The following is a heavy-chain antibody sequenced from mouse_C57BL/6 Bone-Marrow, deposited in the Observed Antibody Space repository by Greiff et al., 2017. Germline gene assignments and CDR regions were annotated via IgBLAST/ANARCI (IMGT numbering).Heavy chain of an antibody. CDR1: GYTFTSYG. CDR3: ARPEDY. Sequence: QVQLQQSGPVLVKPGASVKMSCKASGYTFTSYGISWVKQRTGQGLEWIGEIYPRSGNTYYNEKFKGKATLTADKSSSTAYMELRSLTSEDSAVYFCARPEDYWGQGTTLTVSS. J-gene: IGHJ2*01. CDR2: IYPRSGNT. V-gene: IGHV1-81*01.